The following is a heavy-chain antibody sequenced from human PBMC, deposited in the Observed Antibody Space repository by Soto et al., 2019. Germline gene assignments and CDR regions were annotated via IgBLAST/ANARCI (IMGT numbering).Heavy chain of an antibody. D-gene: IGHD6-19*01. J-gene: IGHJ4*02. CDR1: GFSLSGYW. Sequence: GGSLRLSCAASGFSLSGYWMNWVRQTPGRGLEWVAIIKQDGSERYYVDSVKGRFTISRDNAKNSLYLQMSSLRVEDTALYYCARSSGWLHDYWGQGTLVTVSS. V-gene: IGHV3-7*01. CDR3: ARSSGWLHDY. CDR2: IKQDGSER.